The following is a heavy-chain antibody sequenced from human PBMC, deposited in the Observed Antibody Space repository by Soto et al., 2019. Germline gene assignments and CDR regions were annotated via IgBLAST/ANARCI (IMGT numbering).Heavy chain of an antibody. J-gene: IGHJ4*02. CDR1: GFTVSSKY. Sequence: QLGGSLRLSCAASGFTVSSKYMSWVRQAPGKGLEWVSVIYSDGSTYYADSVKGRFTISRDNSKNTLYLQMNSLRAEDTAVYYCATERGPTYYFDYWGQGTLVTVSS. CDR3: ATERGPTYYFDY. D-gene: IGHD2-21*01. CDR2: IYSDGST. V-gene: IGHV3-53*01.